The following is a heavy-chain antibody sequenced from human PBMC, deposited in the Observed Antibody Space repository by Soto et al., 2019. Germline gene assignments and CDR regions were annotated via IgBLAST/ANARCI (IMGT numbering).Heavy chain of an antibody. J-gene: IGHJ6*02. CDR3: ARTRCSSTSCYAWDVYHYYGMDV. V-gene: IGHV1-69*01. CDR1: GGTFSSYA. CDR2: IIPIFGTA. D-gene: IGHD2-2*01. Sequence: QVQLVQSGAEVKKPGSSVKVSCKASGGTFSSYAISWVRQAPGQGLEWMGGIIPIFGTANYAQKFQGRVTITADESTSTAYMELSSLRSEDTAVYYCARTRCSSTSCYAWDVYHYYGMDVWGQGTTVTVSS.